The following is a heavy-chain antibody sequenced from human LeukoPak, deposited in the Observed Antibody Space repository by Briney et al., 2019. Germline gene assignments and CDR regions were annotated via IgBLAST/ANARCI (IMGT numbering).Heavy chain of an antibody. V-gene: IGHV3-48*03. CDR2: ISRSGSTI. CDR1: GFTLSSSE. J-gene: IGHJ3*01. D-gene: IGHD4/OR15-4a*01. CDR3: ARESLFNANFDAFDL. Sequence: GGSLRLSCAASGFTLSSSEMNWVRQAPGKGLEWVSYISRSGSTIFYADSVKGRFTISRDNAKNSLFLQMNSLRAEDTAIYYCARESLFNANFDAFDLWGQGTMVTVSS.